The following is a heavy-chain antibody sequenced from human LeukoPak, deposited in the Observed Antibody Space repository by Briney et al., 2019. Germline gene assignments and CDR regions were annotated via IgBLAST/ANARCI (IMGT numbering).Heavy chain of an antibody. CDR3: AREVTTPKNWFDP. Sequence: PSETLSLTCTVSGDFIRSGVYCWSWIRQRPGAGLQWIGYICSSGSTSYNPSLRSRVTMSIDTSNYQFSLKLSSVTAADTAVYYCAREVTTPKNWFDPWGQGTLVTVSS. J-gene: IGHJ5*02. CDR2: ICSSGST. CDR1: GDFIRSGVYC. V-gene: IGHV4-31*03. D-gene: IGHD1-1*01.